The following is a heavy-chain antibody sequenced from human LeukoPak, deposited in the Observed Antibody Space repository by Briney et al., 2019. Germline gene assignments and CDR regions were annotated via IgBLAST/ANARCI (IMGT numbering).Heavy chain of an antibody. J-gene: IGHJ6*02. CDR1: GFTFSSYA. CDR2: ISYDGSNK. V-gene: IGHV3-30*04. CDR3: ARDPWLYCSGGSCYYYGMDV. D-gene: IGHD2-15*01. Sequence: GGSLRLSCAASGFTFSSYAMHWVRQAPGKGLEWVAVISYDGSNKYYADSVKGRFTISRDNSKNTLYLQMNSLRAEDTAVYYCARDPWLYCSGGSCYYYGMDVWGQGTTVTVSS.